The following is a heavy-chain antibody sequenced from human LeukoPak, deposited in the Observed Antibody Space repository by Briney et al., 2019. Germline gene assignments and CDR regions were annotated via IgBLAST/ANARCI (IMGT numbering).Heavy chain of an antibody. CDR1: GYTFTSYY. V-gene: IGHV1-46*01. Sequence: ASVKVSCKASGYTFTSYYMHWVRQAPGQGLEWMGIINPSGGSTSYAQKFQGRVTMTRDTSTSTVYMELSSLRSEDTAVYYCARPRYDFWSGYYQYYFDYWGQGTLVTVSS. CDR3: ARPRYDFWSGYYQYYFDY. J-gene: IGHJ4*02. CDR2: INPSGGST. D-gene: IGHD3-3*01.